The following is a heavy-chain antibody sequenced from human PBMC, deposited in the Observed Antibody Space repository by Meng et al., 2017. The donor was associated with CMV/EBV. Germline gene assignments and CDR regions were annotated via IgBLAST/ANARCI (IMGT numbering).Heavy chain of an antibody. CDR2: IYHSGST. V-gene: IGHV4-38-2*02. D-gene: IGHD2-15*01. CDR1: SYSISSGHY. CDR3: ARDGGAWGELYYYGMDV. J-gene: IGHJ6*02. Sequence: SETLSLTCTVSSYSISSGHYWGWIRQPPGKGLEWIGSIYHSGSTYYNPSLKSRVTISVDTSKNQFSLKLSSVTAADTAVYYCARDGGAWGELYYYGMDVWGQGTTVTVSS.